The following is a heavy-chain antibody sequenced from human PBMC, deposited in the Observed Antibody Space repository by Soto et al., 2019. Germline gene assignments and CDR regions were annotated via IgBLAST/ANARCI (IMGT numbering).Heavy chain of an antibody. V-gene: IGHV1-18*01. CDR2: ISAYNGNT. J-gene: IGHJ2*01. CDR1: GYTFTSYG. Sequence: QVQLVQSGAEVKKPGASVKVSCKASGYTFTSYGISWVRQAPGQGLEWMGWISAYNGNTNYAQKLQGRVTMTTDTSTSTAYMELRSLRSDETAVYYCALDGARYCGGGSCYGWYFDLWGRGTLVTVSS. CDR3: ALDGARYCGGGSCYGWYFDL. D-gene: IGHD2-15*01.